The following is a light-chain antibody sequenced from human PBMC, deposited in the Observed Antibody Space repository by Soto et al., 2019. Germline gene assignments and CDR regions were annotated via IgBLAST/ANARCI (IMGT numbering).Light chain of an antibody. Sequence: DIQMTQSPSSLSASVGDRVTITCQASQDISNYLNWYQQKPGKAPKLLIYDASNLETGVPSRFSGSGSGTDFTFTINSLQPQDIATYYCQQFDSLPRTFGQGTKLEIK. V-gene: IGKV1-33*01. J-gene: IGKJ2*01. CDR2: DAS. CDR1: QDISNY. CDR3: QQFDSLPRT.